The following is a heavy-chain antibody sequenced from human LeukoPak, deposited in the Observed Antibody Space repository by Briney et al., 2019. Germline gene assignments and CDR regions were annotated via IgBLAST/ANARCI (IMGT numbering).Heavy chain of an antibody. CDR3: ARYDSSGPQYFQY. Sequence: SETLSLTCTVSGGSINGYYWSWVRQPPGKGLEWLGYIYYRGSTNYNPSLKSRVTMSVDTSKNQFSLKLSSVTAADTAVYYCARYDSSGPQYFQYWGQGTLVTVSS. CDR1: GGSINGYY. D-gene: IGHD3-22*01. CDR2: IYYRGST. J-gene: IGHJ1*01. V-gene: IGHV4-59*01.